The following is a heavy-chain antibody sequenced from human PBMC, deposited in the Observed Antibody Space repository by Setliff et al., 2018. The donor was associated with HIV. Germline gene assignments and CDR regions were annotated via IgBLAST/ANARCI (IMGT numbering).Heavy chain of an antibody. Sequence: GGSLRLSCAASGFTFSDYAMSWVRQAPGKGLEWVSAISGSGRGPYYADSVKGRFTISRDNSKNTLYLQVNSLRTEDTAVYFCARDDRWVYNDYLDYWGQGTLVTVSS. D-gene: IGHD3-10*01. CDR2: ISGSGRGP. CDR3: ARDDRWVYNDYLDY. V-gene: IGHV3-23*01. CDR1: GFTFSDYA. J-gene: IGHJ4*02.